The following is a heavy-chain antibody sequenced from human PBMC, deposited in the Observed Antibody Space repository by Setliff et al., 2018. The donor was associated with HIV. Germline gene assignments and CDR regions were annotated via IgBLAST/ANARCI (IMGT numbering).Heavy chain of an antibody. CDR1: GYTFTANY. CDR2: INPKNGVT. Sequence: GASVKVSCKASGYTFTANYMHWVRQAPGQGREWMGWINPKNGVTNYARKFQGRVTMAGDTSISAVYMDLSRLRSDDTAVYYCARAWGGSGYYAFDHWGQGTLVTVSS. J-gene: IGHJ4*02. V-gene: IGHV1-2*02. D-gene: IGHD5-12*01. CDR3: ARAWGGSGYYAFDH.